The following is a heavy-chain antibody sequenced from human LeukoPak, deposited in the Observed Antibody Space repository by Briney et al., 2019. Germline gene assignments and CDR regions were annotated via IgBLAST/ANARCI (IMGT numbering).Heavy chain of an antibody. J-gene: IGHJ3*02. CDR3: ARGYSYGYALPYDAFGI. V-gene: IGHV1-69*04. CDR1: GGTFSSYA. D-gene: IGHD5-18*01. Sequence: ASVKVSCKASGGTFSSYAISWVRQAPGQGLEWMGRIIPILGIANYAQKFQGRVTITADKSTSTAYMELSSLRSEDTAVYYCARGYSYGYALPYDAFGIWGQGTMVTVSS. CDR2: IIPILGIA.